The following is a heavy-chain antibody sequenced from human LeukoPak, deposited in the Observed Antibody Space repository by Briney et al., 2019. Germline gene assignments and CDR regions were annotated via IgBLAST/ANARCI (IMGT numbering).Heavy chain of an antibody. CDR1: GFTFSGSA. CDR2: IRSKANSYAT. J-gene: IGHJ4*02. Sequence: GGSLRLSCTASGFTFSGSAMHWVRQASGKGLEWVGRIRSKANSYATAYAASVKGRFTISRDDPKNTAYLQMNSLKTEDTAVYYCTSVTSRGITGTTGGGDYWGQGTLVTVSS. V-gene: IGHV3-73*01. CDR3: TSVTSRGITGTTGGGDY. D-gene: IGHD1-7*01.